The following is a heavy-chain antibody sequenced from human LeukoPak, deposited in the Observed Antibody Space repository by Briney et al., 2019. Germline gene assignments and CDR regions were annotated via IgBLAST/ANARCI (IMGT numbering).Heavy chain of an antibody. J-gene: IGHJ6*03. CDR1: GGSISSYY. CDR3: ARDIVVVAAKGVQYYYSYYMDV. D-gene: IGHD2-15*01. CDR2: IYTSGST. V-gene: IGHV4-4*07. Sequence: SETLSLTYTVSGGSISSYYCSWIRQPAGKGLEWIGRIYTSGSTNYNPSLKSRVTMSVDTSKNQFSLKLSSVTAADTAVYYCARDIVVVAAKGVQYYYSYYMDVWGKGTTVTISS.